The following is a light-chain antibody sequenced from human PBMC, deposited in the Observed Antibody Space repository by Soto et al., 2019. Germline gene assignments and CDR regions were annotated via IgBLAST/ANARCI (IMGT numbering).Light chain of an antibody. CDR1: QTVSNN. CDR2: GAS. J-gene: IGKJ1*01. Sequence: EIVMTQSPGTLSVSPGEGSTLSCMASQTVSNNLAWYQQKPGQAPRLLIYGASTRATGIPARFSGSGSGTEFTLTISSLQSEDFAVYYCQQYNNWPRTFGQGTKVDIK. CDR3: QQYNNWPRT. V-gene: IGKV3-15*01.